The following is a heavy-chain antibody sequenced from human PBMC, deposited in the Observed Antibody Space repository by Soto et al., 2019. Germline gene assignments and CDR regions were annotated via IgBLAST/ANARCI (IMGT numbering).Heavy chain of an antibody. CDR2: ISGSGGST. J-gene: IGHJ4*02. CDR1: GFTFSSYA. V-gene: IGHV3-23*01. D-gene: IGHD3-22*01. Sequence: GGSLRLSCAASGFTFSSYAMSWVRQAPGKGLEWVSAISGSGGSTYYADSVKGRFTISRDNSKNTLYLQMNSLRAEDTAVYYCAKGVAALYYYDSSGYYPYYFDYWGQGTLVTVSS. CDR3: AKGVAALYYYDSSGYYPYYFDY.